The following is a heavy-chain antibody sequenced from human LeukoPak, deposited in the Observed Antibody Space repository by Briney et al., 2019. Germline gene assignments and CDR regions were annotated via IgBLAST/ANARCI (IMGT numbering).Heavy chain of an antibody. V-gene: IGHV3-53*01. CDR2: IYSGGST. J-gene: IGHJ4*02. CDR1: GLTVSSNY. Sequence: GGSLRLSCAASGLTVSSNYMSWVRQAPGKGLEWVSVIYSGGSTYYADSVKGRFTISRDNSKNTLYLQMNSLRAEDTAVYYCARGERGSYDFDYWGQGTLVTVSS. D-gene: IGHD1-26*01. CDR3: ARGERGSYDFDY.